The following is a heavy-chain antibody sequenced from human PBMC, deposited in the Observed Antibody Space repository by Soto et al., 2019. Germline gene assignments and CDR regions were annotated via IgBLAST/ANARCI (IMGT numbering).Heavy chain of an antibody. Sequence: GGSLRLSCAASGFTFSMYWMHWVRQAPGKGLLWVSRINGDGTDTTYADSVKGRFTISRDDAKNTVYLQMNGLRAEDTAVYYCAREVGRGSGSYYLDYWGQETLVTVSS. CDR1: GFTFSMYW. CDR2: INGDGTDT. CDR3: AREVGRGSGSYYLDY. V-gene: IGHV3-74*03. J-gene: IGHJ4*02. D-gene: IGHD3-16*01.